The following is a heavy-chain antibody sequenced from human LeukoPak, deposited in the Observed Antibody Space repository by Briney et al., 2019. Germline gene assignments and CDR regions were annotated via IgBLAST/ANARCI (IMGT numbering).Heavy chain of an antibody. CDR3: ARGAYTYGHPPSLDY. Sequence: SETLSLTCTVSGGSIGSYYWSWIRQPPGKGLEWIGYIYYTGSTNYNPSLKSRVTISVDTSKNQFSLKLTSVTAADTAVYYCARGAYTYGHPPSLDYWGQGALVTVSS. V-gene: IGHV4-59*01. CDR2: IYYTGST. J-gene: IGHJ4*02. CDR1: GGSIGSYY. D-gene: IGHD5-18*01.